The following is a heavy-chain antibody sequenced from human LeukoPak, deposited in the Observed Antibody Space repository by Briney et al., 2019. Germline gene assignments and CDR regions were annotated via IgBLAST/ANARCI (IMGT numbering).Heavy chain of an antibody. CDR2: FIPIFGTA. V-gene: IGHV1-69*13. CDR3: ARASRPMIVVASYFDY. CDR1: GGTFSSYA. Sequence: SVKVSCTASGGTFSSYAISWVRQAPGQGLEWMGGFIPIFGTANYAQKFQGRVTITADESTSTAYMELSSLRSEDTAVYYCARASRPMIVVASYFDYWGQGTLVTVSS. D-gene: IGHD3-22*01. J-gene: IGHJ4*02.